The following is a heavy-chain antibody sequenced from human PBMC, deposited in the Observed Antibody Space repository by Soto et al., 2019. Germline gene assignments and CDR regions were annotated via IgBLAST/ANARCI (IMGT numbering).Heavy chain of an antibody. CDR2: IYYSGST. CDR3: ARSPITVTTALDFDY. Sequence: PSETLSLTCTVSGGSISSYYWSWIRQPPGKGLEWIGYIYYSGSTNYTPSLKSRVTISVDTSKNQFSLKLSSVTAADTAVYYCARSPITVTTALDFDYWGQGTLVTVSS. J-gene: IGHJ4*02. D-gene: IGHD4-17*01. CDR1: GGSISSYY. V-gene: IGHV4-59*01.